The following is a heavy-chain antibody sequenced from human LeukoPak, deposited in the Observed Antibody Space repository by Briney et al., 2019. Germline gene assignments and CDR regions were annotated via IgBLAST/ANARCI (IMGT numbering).Heavy chain of an antibody. CDR2: ISYDESNE. CDR1: GFTFSSYV. V-gene: IGHV3-30*04. D-gene: IGHD4-23*01. J-gene: IGHJ4*02. Sequence: PGGSLRLSCAASGFTFSSYVMHWVRQAPGKGLEWVAIISYDESNEYYADSVKGRFTISRDNAKNSLYLQMNSLRAEDTAVYYCARDYGGSSPFDYWGQGTLVTVSS. CDR3: ARDYGGSSPFDY.